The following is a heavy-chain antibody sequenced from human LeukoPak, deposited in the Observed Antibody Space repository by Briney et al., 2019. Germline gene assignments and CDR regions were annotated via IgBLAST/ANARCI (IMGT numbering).Heavy chain of an antibody. CDR1: GGSISSGGYY. D-gene: IGHD1/OR15-1a*01. V-gene: IGHV4-31*03. CDR2: IYYSGST. J-gene: IGHJ4*02. CDR3: ARDRRTGVFDY. Sequence: SQTLSPTCTVSGGSISSGGYYWSWIRQHPGKGLEWIGYIYYSGSTYYNPSLKSRVTISVDTSKNQFSLKLSSVTAADTAVYYCARDRRTGVFDYWGQGTLVIVSS.